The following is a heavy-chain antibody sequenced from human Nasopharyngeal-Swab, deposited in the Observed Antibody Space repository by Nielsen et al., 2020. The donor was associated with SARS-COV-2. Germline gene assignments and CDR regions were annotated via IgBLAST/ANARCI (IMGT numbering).Heavy chain of an antibody. V-gene: IGHV3-33*01. CDR3: ARALGATLDV. J-gene: IGHJ4*02. D-gene: IGHD1-26*01. Sequence: GESLKISCAASGFTFSNYGMHWVRQAPGKGLEWVAVIRYDGSNKYYAESVKGRFTIYRDNSKNTLYLQMNDLRAEYTAVYYCARALGATLDVWGQGTLVTVSS. CDR2: IRYDGSNK. CDR1: GFTFSNYG.